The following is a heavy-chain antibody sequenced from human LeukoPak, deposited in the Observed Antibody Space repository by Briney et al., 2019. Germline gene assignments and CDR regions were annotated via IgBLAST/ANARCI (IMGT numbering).Heavy chain of an antibody. CDR1: GFTVSTNY. CDR2: IYSGGST. Sequence: GGSLRLSCAASGFTVSTNYMSWVRQAPGKGLEWVSVIYSGGSTYYADSVKGRFTISRDNSKNTLYPQMNSLRAEDTAVYYCARDRVRTTVSYYYGMDVWGQGTTVTVSS. D-gene: IGHD4-17*01. CDR3: ARDRVRTTVSYYYGMDV. J-gene: IGHJ6*02. V-gene: IGHV3-66*01.